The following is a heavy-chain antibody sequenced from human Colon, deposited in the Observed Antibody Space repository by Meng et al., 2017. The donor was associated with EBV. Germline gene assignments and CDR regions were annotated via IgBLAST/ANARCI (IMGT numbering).Heavy chain of an antibody. CDR3: ARRFEGYSPDK. CDR1: GDSISKSSYY. V-gene: IGHV4-39*07. D-gene: IGHD3-22*01. CDR2: VYYLGNT. Sequence: EDSGTGLVKASETLSLTCTVSGDSISKSSYYWAWIRQPPGKGLEWIGSVYYLGNTYYNPSFKSRLTISIDTSKNQFSLRLRSVTAADTAVYYCARRFEGYSPDKWGQGTLVTVSS. J-gene: IGHJ1*01.